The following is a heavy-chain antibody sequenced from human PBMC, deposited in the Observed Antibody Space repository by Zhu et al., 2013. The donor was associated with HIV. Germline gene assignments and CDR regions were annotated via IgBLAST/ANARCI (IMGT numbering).Heavy chain of an antibody. V-gene: IGHV4-34*01. CDR1: GGSFSGYY. J-gene: IGHJ3*02. Sequence: QVQLQQWGAGLLKPSETLSLTCAVYGGSFSGYYWSWIRQPPGKGLEWIGEINHSGSTNYNPSLKSRVTISVDTSKNQFSLKLSSVTAADTAVYYCARGYFDWLSSHAFDIWGQGTMVTVSS. D-gene: IGHD3-9*01. CDR3: ARGYFDWLSSHAFDI. CDR2: INHSGST.